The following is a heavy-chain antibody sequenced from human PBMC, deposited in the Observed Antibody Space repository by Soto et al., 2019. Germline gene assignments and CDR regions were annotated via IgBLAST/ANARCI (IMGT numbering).Heavy chain of an antibody. J-gene: IGHJ4*02. V-gene: IGHV3-30*18. CDR2: ISYDGSNK. D-gene: IGHD3-10*01. CDR1: GFTFSSYG. Sequence: GGSLRLSCAASGFTFSSYGMHWVRQAPGKGLEWVAVISYDGSNKYYADSVKGRFTISRDNSKNTLYLQMNSLRAEDTAVYYCAKEYEWFGELLHHHWGQGTLVTVSS. CDR3: AKEYEWFGELLHHH.